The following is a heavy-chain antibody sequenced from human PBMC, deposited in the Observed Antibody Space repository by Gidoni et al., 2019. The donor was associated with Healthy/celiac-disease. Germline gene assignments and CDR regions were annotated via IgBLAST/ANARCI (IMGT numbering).Heavy chain of an antibody. V-gene: IGHV4-38-2*01. J-gene: IGHJ4*02. CDR3: ASPRGQSYFDY. CDR1: GYSISSGYY. CDR2: IYHSGST. D-gene: IGHD6-19*01. Sequence: QVQLQESGPGLVKPSETLSLTCAVSGYSISSGYYWGWIRQPPGKGLEWIGSIYHSGSTYYNPSLKSRVTISVDTSKNQFSLKLSSVTAADTAVYYCASPRGQSYFDYWGQGTLVTVSS.